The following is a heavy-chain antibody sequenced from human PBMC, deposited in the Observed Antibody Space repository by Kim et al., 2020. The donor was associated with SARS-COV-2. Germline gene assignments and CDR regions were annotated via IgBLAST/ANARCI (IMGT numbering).Heavy chain of an antibody. J-gene: IGHJ6*01. CDR2: ISSSGSTI. CDR3: ASARFRGNRGGIWYYYYG. V-gene: IGHV3-48*01. D-gene: IGHD2-15*01. CDR1: GFTFSSYT. Sequence: GGSLRLSCAASGFTFSSYTMNWVRQAPGKGLEWVGYISSSGSTIYYADSVTGRFTISRDNAKNSHYLQMHSLRAETTAAYYCASARFRGNRGGIWYYYYG.